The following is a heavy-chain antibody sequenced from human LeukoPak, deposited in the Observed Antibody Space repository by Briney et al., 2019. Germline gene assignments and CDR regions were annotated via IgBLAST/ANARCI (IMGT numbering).Heavy chain of an antibody. J-gene: IGHJ4*02. Sequence: ASVEVSCKASGYTVTSYYMHWVRQAPGQGLEWMGWINTNTGNPTYAQGFTGRFVFSLDTSVSTAYLQISSLKADDTAMYYCARGDYETHGYQTRWGQGTLVTVSS. V-gene: IGHV7-4-1*02. CDR3: ARGDYETHGYQTR. CDR2: INTNTGNP. CDR1: GYTVTSYY. D-gene: IGHD3-22*01.